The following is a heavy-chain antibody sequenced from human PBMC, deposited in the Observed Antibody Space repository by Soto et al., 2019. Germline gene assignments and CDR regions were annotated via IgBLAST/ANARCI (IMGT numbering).Heavy chain of an antibody. CDR2: IYSGGST. V-gene: IGHV3-66*01. J-gene: IGHJ6*02. CDR1: GFTVSSKY. CDR3: AGFAVTGTSYYYYYGXDV. Sequence: GGSLRLSCAASGFTVSSKYMSWVRQAPGKGLEWVSVIYSGGSTYYADSVKGRFTISRDNSENTLYLHMNSLRAEDTAVYYCAGFAVTGTSYYYYYGXDVWGQGTTVTVSS. D-gene: IGHD6-19*01.